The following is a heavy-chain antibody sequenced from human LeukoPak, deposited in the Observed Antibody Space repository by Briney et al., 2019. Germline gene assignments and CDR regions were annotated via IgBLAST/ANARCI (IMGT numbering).Heavy chain of an antibody. CDR1: GLTFSSCG. D-gene: IGHD2-15*01. J-gene: IGHJ4*02. CDR3: TKAPIVSCSGAFCYPFDS. Sequence: GGSLRLSCAASGLTFSSCGMSWVRQGPGKGLEWVSSISSTGDTTAYADSVKGRFTISRDNSKNTLFLQMNSLRAEDTAIYYCTKAPIVSCSGAFCYPFDSWGQGTLVTVSS. V-gene: IGHV3-23*01. CDR2: ISSTGDTT.